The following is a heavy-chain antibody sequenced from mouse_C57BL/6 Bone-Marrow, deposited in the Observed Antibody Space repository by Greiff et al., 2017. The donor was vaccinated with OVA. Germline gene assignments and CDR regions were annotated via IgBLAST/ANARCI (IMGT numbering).Heavy chain of an antibody. CDR2: IDPEDGDT. J-gene: IGHJ4*01. CDR1: GFNIKDYY. Sequence: EVQLQQSGAELVRPGASVKLSCTASGFNIKDYYMHWVKQRPEQGPEWIGRIDPEDGDTEYAPKFQGKATMTADTSSNTAYLQLSSLTSEDTAVYYCPLSYGSSYYYAMDYWGQGTSVTVSS. CDR3: PLSYGSSYYYAMDY. V-gene: IGHV14-1*01. D-gene: IGHD1-1*01.